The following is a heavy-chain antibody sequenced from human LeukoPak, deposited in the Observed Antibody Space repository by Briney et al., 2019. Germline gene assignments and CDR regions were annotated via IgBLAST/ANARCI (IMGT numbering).Heavy chain of an antibody. CDR3: ARDPDIVVVPAASLPTN. J-gene: IGHJ4*02. D-gene: IGHD2-2*01. Sequence: AGGSLRLSCAASGFTFSSYAVHWVRQAPGKGLEWVAVISYDGSNKYYADSVKGRFTISRDNSKNTLYLQMNSLRAEDTAVYYCARDPDIVVVPAASLPTNWGQGTLVTVSS. CDR2: ISYDGSNK. CDR1: GFTFSSYA. V-gene: IGHV3-30-3*01.